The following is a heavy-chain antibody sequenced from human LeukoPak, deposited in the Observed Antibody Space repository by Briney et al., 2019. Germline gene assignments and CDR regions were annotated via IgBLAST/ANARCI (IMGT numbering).Heavy chain of an antibody. V-gene: IGHV3-23*01. Sequence: PGGSLRLSCAASGFTFSSFAMSWVRQAPGKGLEWVSPIIGSGGGPYYADPVKGRFTISRDNPKNTLYLQMNCLRAEDTSVYYCAKGAITLVRGVIITHFDYWGQGTLVTVS. D-gene: IGHD3-10*01. CDR3: AKGAITLVRGVIITHFDY. CDR1: GFTFSSFA. CDR2: IIGSGGGP. J-gene: IGHJ4*02.